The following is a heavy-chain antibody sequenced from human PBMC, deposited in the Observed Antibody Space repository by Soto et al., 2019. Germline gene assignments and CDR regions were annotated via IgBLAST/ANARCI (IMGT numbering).Heavy chain of an antibody. D-gene: IGHD2-15*01. Sequence: PGASMSLSCCVSGFTLRAYTTGWVRLSAGKGLEWVAMIFSGGGGTEFAESVTGLFSVSRDNSKNQMFLQMDNLRVDDTALYYCARDRQPDGIWRFDYWGRGVMVTVSS. V-gene: IGHV3-23*03. CDR3: ARDRQPDGIWRFDY. CDR1: GFTLRAYT. CDR2: IFSGGGGT. J-gene: IGHJ4*02.